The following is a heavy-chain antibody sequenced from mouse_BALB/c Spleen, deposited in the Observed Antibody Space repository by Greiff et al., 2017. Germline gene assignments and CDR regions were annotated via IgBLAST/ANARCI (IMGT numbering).Heavy chain of an antibody. J-gene: IGHJ2*01. V-gene: IGHV5-17*02. CDR1: GFTFSSFG. CDR2: ISSGSSTI. Sequence: EVHLVESGGGLVQPGGSRKLSCAASGFTFSSFGMHWVRQAPEKGLEWVAYISSGSSTIYYADTVKGRFTISRDNPKNTLFLQMTSLRSEDTAMYYCARAHYYGYGYYWGQGTTLTVSS. D-gene: IGHD1-2*01. CDR3: ARAHYYGYGYY.